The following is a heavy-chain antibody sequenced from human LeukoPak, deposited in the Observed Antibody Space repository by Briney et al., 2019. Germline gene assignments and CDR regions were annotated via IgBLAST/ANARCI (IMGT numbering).Heavy chain of an antibody. CDR3: ARVRNYDILTGYSPFDY. D-gene: IGHD3-9*01. Sequence: SVKVSCKASGGTFSSYAISWVRQAPGQGLEWMGGIIPIFGTANYAQKFQGRVTITADESTSTAYMELSSLRSEDTAVYYCARVRNYDILTGYSPFDYWGQGTLVTVSS. V-gene: IGHV1-69*13. J-gene: IGHJ4*02. CDR1: GGTFSSYA. CDR2: IIPIFGTA.